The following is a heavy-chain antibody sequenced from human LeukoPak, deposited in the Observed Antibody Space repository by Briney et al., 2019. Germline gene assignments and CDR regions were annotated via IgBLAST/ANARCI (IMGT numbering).Heavy chain of an antibody. Sequence: ASVKVSCKASGGTFSSYAISWVRQAPGQGLEWMGRIIPIFGTANYAQKFQGRVTITTDESTSTAYMELSSLRSEDTAVYYCAESGQYNWFDPWGQGTLVTVSS. V-gene: IGHV1-69*05. CDR3: AESGQYNWFDP. J-gene: IGHJ5*02. CDR2: IIPIFGTA. CDR1: GGTFSSYA. D-gene: IGHD3-3*01.